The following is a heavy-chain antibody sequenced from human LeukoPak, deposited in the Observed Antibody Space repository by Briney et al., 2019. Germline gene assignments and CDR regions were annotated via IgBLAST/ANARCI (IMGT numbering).Heavy chain of an antibody. Sequence: GGSLRLSCATSGFTFSSYAMSWVRQAPGKGLEWVSGIGASGGSTYYADSVKGRFTISRDNSKNTLYLQMNSLRTEDTAVYYCAKAEGYDILTGLDYWGQGTLVTVSS. D-gene: IGHD3-9*01. CDR2: IGASGGST. CDR1: GFTFSSYA. J-gene: IGHJ4*02. V-gene: IGHV3-23*01. CDR3: AKAEGYDILTGLDY.